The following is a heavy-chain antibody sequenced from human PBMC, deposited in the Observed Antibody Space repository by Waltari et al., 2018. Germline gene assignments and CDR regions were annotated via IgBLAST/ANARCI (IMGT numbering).Heavy chain of an antibody. CDR3: AHRMYSSSSGVIDY. D-gene: IGHD6-6*01. V-gene: IGHV2-5*01. CDR1: GFSLSTSGVG. CDR2: IYWTDDK. J-gene: IGHJ4*02. Sequence: QITLKESGPTLGKPTQTLTLTCTFSGFSLSTSGVGVGWIRLPPRKALEWLALIYWTDDKRYSPSLKSRLTITQDTSKNQVVLTMTNLDPVDTATYYCAHRMYSSSSGVIDYWGQGTLVTVSS.